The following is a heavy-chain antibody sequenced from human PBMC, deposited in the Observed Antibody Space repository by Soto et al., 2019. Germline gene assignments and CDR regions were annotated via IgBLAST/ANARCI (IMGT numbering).Heavy chain of an antibody. V-gene: IGHV3-30*18. CDR3: AQGGSSSSSGDAFEI. Sequence: QVQLVESGGGVVQPGRSLRLSCAASGLTFSNYDMNWVRQAPGKGLEWVAFISDDGTNKYYVESVKGRFAISRDNSKSKKWLQMNSLRVEDTAVYYCAQGGSSSSSGDAFEIWGQGTKVTVSS. D-gene: IGHD6-6*01. CDR2: ISDDGTNK. CDR1: GLTFSNYD. J-gene: IGHJ3*02.